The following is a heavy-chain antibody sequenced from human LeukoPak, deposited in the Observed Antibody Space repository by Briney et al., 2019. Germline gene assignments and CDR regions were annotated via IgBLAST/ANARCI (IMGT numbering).Heavy chain of an antibody. CDR3: AREDIVVVVAATEEIYYFDY. D-gene: IGHD2-15*01. V-gene: IGHV3-21*01. J-gene: IGHJ4*02. CDR2: ISSSSSYI. Sequence: GGSLRLSCAASGFTFSSYSMNWVRQAPGKGLEWVSSISSSSSYIYYADSVKGRFTISRDNAKNSLYLQMNSLRAEDTAVYYCAREDIVVVVAATEEIYYFDYWGQGTLVTVSS. CDR1: GFTFSSYS.